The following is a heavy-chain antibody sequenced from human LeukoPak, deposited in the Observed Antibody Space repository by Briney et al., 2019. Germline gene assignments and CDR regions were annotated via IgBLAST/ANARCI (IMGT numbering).Heavy chain of an antibody. V-gene: IGHV1-69*13. D-gene: IGHD4-17*01. CDR1: GGTFSSYA. CDR3: ARFENDYGDYDFDY. CDR2: IIPIFGTA. Sequence: SVKVSCKASGGTFSSYAISWVRQAPGQGLEWMGGIIPIFGTANYAQKFRGRVTITADESTSTAYMELSSLRSEDTAVYYCARFENDYGDYDFDYWGQGTLVTVSS. J-gene: IGHJ4*02.